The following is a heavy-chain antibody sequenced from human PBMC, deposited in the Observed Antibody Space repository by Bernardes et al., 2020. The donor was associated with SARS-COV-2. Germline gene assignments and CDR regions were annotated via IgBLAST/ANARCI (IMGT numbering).Heavy chain of an antibody. CDR2: INPNSGGT. CDR1: GYTFTGYY. Sequence: ASVKVSCKASGYTFTGYYMHWVRQAPGQGLEWMGWINPNSGGTNYAQKFQGRVTMTRDTSISTAYMELSRLRSDDTAVYYCARDGSIAVAAHFDYWGQGTLVTVSS. CDR3: ARDGSIAVAAHFDY. D-gene: IGHD6-19*01. V-gene: IGHV1-2*02. J-gene: IGHJ4*02.